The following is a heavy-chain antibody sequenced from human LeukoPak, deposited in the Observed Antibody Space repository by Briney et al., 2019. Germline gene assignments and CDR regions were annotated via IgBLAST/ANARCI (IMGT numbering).Heavy chain of an antibody. CDR2: IYYSGST. CDR3: ARGYYGSGSRFDY. CDR1: GGSISSYY. V-gene: IGHV4-59*08. J-gene: IGHJ4*02. D-gene: IGHD3-10*01. Sequence: SGTLSLTCTVSGGSISSYYWSWIRQPPGKGLEWIGYIYYSGSTNYNPSLKSRVTISVDTSKNQFSLKLSSVTAADTAVYYCARGYYGSGSRFDYWGQGTLVTVSS.